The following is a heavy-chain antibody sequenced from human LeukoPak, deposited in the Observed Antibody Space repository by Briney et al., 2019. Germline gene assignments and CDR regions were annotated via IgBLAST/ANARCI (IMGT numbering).Heavy chain of an antibody. CDR1: GGSINSSSYY. V-gene: IGHV4-39*07. Sequence: KPSETLSLTCTVSGGSINSSSYYWGWIRQPPGKGLEWIGTIYYSGSTYYNPSLKSRVTMSVDTSKNQFSLKLSSVTAADTAVYYCARDHCSGGSCYFPLDYWGQGTLVTVSS. CDR2: IYYSGST. D-gene: IGHD2-15*01. J-gene: IGHJ4*02. CDR3: ARDHCSGGSCYFPLDY.